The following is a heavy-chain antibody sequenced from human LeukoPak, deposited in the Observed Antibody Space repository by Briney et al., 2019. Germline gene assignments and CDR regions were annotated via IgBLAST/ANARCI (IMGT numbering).Heavy chain of an antibody. CDR1: GASINSGSYY. CDR2: IYASGNT. J-gene: IGHJ6*03. V-gene: IGHV4-61*02. Sequence: SETLSLTCTVSGASINSGSYYWAWIRQPAGKGLEWIGRIYASGNTDYSPSLKSRLTISLDTSKNQFSLRLSSVTAADTAVYYCARDGFYCSGSDCSKGRWYSHYYMDVWGKGTTVTVSS. CDR3: ARDGFYCSGSDCSKGRWYSHYYMDV. D-gene: IGHD5-12*01.